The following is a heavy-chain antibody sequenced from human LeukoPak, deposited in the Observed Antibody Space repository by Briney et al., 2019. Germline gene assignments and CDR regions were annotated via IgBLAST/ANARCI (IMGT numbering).Heavy chain of an antibody. J-gene: IGHJ3*02. D-gene: IGHD1-14*01. Sequence: SQTLSLTCAVSGGSISGGGYSWSWIRQPPGKGLEWIGYIYHSGSTYYNPSLKSRVTISVDRSKNQFSLKLSSVTAADTAVYYCARARNYRSGAFDIWGQGTMVTVSS. CDR1: GGSISGGGYS. V-gene: IGHV4-30-2*01. CDR3: ARARNYRSGAFDI. CDR2: IYHSGST.